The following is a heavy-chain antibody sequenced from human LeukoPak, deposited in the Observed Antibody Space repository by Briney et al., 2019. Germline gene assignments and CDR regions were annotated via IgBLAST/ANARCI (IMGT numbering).Heavy chain of an antibody. V-gene: IGHV3-7*01. CDR3: AIWTSGNY. D-gene: IGHD1-1*01. J-gene: IGHJ4*02. Sequence: FTSSGSGFTFTGSWLNWVRQGPGKGLEWVANMDPSGTQTRYVDSVKGRFTVSKDDPGTSLYLEMHSLRAEDTAIYYCAIWTSGNYWGQGALVTVSS. CDR2: MDPSGTQT. CDR1: GFTFTGSW.